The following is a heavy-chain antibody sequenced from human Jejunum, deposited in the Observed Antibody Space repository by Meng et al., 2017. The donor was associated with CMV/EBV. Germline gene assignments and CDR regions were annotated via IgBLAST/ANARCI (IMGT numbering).Heavy chain of an antibody. J-gene: IGHJ4*02. V-gene: IGHV1-18*01. CDR2: ISNYKGRR. D-gene: IGHD4/OR15-4a*01. Sequence: WVRQAPGQGRGWMGWISNYKGRRSNEQNCQGRVTITTGTSTTTSYMELRSLRSDDTAVYYCARGGRNDYAFFDYWGQGSLVTVSS. CDR3: ARGGRNDYAFFDY.